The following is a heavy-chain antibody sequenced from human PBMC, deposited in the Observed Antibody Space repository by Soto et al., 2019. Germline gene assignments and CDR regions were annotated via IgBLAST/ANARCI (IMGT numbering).Heavy chain of an antibody. J-gene: IGHJ4*02. V-gene: IGHV3-33*01. CDR1: GFTFSSYG. Sequence: PGGSLRLSCAASGFTFSSYGMHWVRQAPGKGLEWVAVIWYDGSNKYYADSVKGRFTISRDNSKNTLYLQMNSLRAEDTAVYYCARLIDTATLDYWGQGTLVTVSS. CDR2: IWYDGSNK. CDR3: ARLIDTATLDY. D-gene: IGHD4-17*01.